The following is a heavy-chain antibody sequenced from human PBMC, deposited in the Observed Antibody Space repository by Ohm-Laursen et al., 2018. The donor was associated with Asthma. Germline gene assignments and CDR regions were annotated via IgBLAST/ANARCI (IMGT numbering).Heavy chain of an antibody. CDR2: ISGSGGST. V-gene: IGHV3-23*01. CDR1: GFTFSSYS. J-gene: IGHJ4*02. Sequence: SLRLSCTASGFTFSSYSMNWVRQAPGKGLEWVSAISGSGGSTYYADSVKGRFTISRDNSKNTLYLQMNSLRAEDTAVYYCARRPLWFLDYWGQGTLVTVSS. D-gene: IGHD3-10*01. CDR3: ARRPLWFLDY.